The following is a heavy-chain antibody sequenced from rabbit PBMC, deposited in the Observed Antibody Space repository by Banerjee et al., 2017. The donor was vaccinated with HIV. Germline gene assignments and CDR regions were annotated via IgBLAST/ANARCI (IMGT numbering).Heavy chain of an antibody. Sequence: QSLEESGGDLVKPGGSLALTCKASGFSFSSSYWICWVRQAPGKGLEWIACIYAGSGSTYYASWAKGRFTISKTSSTTVTLQMTSLTAADTATYFCGSREKLDLWGPGTLVTVS. V-gene: IGHV1S40*01. J-gene: IGHJ4*01. CDR1: GFSFSSSYW. CDR3: GSREKLDL. CDR2: IYAGSGST.